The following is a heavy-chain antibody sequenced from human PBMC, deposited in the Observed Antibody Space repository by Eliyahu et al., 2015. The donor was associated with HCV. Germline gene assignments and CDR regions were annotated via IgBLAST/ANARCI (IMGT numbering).Heavy chain of an antibody. CDR3: ARQFCYDFWSGCNWFDP. J-gene: IGHJ5*02. Sequence: QLQLQESGPGLVKPSETLSLTCTVSGGSISSSSYYWGWIRQPPGKGLEWIGSVYFIGGSSYYPSLKSRVTISVDTSKNQFSLKLSSVTAADTAVYYCARQFCYDFWSGCNWFDPWGQGTLVTVSS. CDR2: VYFIGGS. CDR1: GGSISSSSYY. V-gene: IGHV4-39*01. D-gene: IGHD3-3*01.